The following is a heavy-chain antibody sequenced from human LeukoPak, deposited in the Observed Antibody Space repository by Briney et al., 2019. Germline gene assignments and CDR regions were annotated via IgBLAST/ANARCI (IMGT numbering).Heavy chain of an antibody. Sequence: SQTLSLTCTVSGGSISSGGYYWSWIRQHPGKGLEWIVYIYYSGSTYYNPSLKSRVTISVDTSKNQFSLKLSSVTAADTAVYYCARGPRYSGYDWAFDYWGQGTLVTVSS. V-gene: IGHV4-31*03. J-gene: IGHJ4*02. CDR3: ARGPRYSGYDWAFDY. CDR1: GGSISSGGYY. D-gene: IGHD5-12*01. CDR2: IYYSGST.